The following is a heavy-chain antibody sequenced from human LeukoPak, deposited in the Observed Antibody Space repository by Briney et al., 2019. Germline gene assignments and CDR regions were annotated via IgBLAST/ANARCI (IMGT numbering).Heavy chain of an antibody. CDR2: IYTSGST. CDR3: ARESKSYDGSGFYHDY. V-gene: IGHV4-4*07. J-gene: IGHJ4*02. CDR1: GGSIRNYF. D-gene: IGHD3-22*01. Sequence: LETLSLTCSVSGGSIRNYFWSWIRQPAGKGLEWIGRIYTSGSTDYNPSLRSRVTMSVDTSRNQFSLRLTSMTAADTAVYYCARESKSYDGSGFYHDYWGQGTLVAVSS.